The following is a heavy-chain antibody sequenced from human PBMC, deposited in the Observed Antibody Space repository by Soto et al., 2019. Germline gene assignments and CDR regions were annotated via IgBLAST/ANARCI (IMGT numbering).Heavy chain of an antibody. Sequence: EVQLLESGGGLVQPGGSLRLSCAASGFTFSTHAISWVRQAPGNGLEWVSTISGSGDNTFYADSVKGRVTSSRDNSKNTLYLQINSLRAEDTAVYFCAKVPRSGEDPYYGLDVWGQGTTVTVSS. CDR2: ISGSGDNT. D-gene: IGHD7-27*01. CDR1: GFTFSTHA. J-gene: IGHJ6*02. V-gene: IGHV3-23*01. CDR3: AKVPRSGEDPYYGLDV.